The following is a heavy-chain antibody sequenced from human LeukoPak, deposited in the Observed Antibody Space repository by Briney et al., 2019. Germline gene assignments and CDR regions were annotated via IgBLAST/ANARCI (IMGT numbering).Heavy chain of an antibody. Sequence: QAGGSLRLSCAASRFTFSSYGMHWVRQAPGKGLEWVAFIRYDGSNKYYADSVKGRFTISRDNSKNTLYLQMNSLRAEDTAVYYCAKDQGHYDSSGYGVYYYYMDVWGKGTTVTISS. V-gene: IGHV3-30*02. CDR2: IRYDGSNK. CDR3: AKDQGHYDSSGYGVYYYYMDV. J-gene: IGHJ6*03. D-gene: IGHD3-22*01. CDR1: RFTFSSYG.